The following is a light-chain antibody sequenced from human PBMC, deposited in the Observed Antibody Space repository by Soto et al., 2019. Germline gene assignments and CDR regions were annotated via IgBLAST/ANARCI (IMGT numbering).Light chain of an antibody. Sequence: PSQNAKLSGRASQSVSSIYLSWYQQKPGQAPRLLIYGASSRATGIPDRFSGSGSGTDFTLTISRLEPEDFAVYYCQQYGSPITFGQGTRLEIK. J-gene: IGKJ5*01. V-gene: IGKV3-20*01. CDR1: QSVSSIY. CDR3: QQYGSPIT. CDR2: GAS.